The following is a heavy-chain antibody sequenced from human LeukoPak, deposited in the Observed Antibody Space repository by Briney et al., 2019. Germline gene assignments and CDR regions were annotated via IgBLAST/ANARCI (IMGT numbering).Heavy chain of an antibody. J-gene: IGHJ4*02. CDR2: IWDDGSNK. V-gene: IGHV3-33*01. Sequence: GGSLRLSCEASGFTFSSYGMHWVRQAPGKGLEWVAVIWDDGSNKYYADSVKGRFTISRDNSKNTVYLQMTSLRLEDTAVYHCAPMASGDYWGQGTLVTVSS. D-gene: IGHD6-19*01. CDR1: GFTFSSYG. CDR3: APMASGDY.